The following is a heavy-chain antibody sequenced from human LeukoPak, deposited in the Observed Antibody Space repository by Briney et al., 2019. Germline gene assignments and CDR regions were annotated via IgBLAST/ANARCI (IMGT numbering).Heavy chain of an antibody. D-gene: IGHD6-13*01. CDR1: GYTFTNYD. CDR2: MNPNSGNT. Sequence: ASVKVSCKASGYTFTNYDINWVRQATGQGLEWMGWMNPNSGNTIYAQKFQGRVTMTRNTSISTAYMELSSLRSGDTAVYYCARNGQQVRYFQHWGQGTLVTVSS. J-gene: IGHJ1*01. V-gene: IGHV1-8*01. CDR3: ARNGQQVRYFQH.